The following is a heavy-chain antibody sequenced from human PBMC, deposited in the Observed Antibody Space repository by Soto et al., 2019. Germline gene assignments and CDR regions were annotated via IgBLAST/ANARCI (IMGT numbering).Heavy chain of an antibody. CDR2: ISSSSVYT. CDR3: ARDAPDDSSSTAYYYYGMGV. CDR1: GFTFSDYY. V-gene: IGHV3-11*06. J-gene: IGHJ6*02. Sequence: TGGSLRLSCAASGFTFSDYYMSWIRQAPGKGLEWVSYISSSSVYTNYADSVRGRFTISRDNAKNSLYLQMNSLRAEDTGVYYCARDAPDDSSSTAYYYYGMGVWGRGTTVTVSS. D-gene: IGHD6-6*01.